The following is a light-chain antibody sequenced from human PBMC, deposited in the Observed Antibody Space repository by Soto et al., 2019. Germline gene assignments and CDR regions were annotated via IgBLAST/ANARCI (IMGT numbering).Light chain of an antibody. CDR1: QSVLYSSNNKNY. J-gene: IGKJ1*01. CDR2: WAS. CDR3: QQFYNPPLT. Sequence: DIVMTQSPDSLAVSLGERATINCKSSQSVLYSSNNKNYLAWYQQKPGQPPKLLIYWASTRESGVPDRFSGSGSGTYFTLTISSLQAEDVAVYYCQQFYNPPLTFGQGTKVEIK. V-gene: IGKV4-1*01.